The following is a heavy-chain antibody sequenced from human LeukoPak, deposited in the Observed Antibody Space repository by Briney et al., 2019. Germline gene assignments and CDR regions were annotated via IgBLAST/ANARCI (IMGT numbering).Heavy chain of an antibody. V-gene: IGHV4-34*01. CDR1: QGSFSGYH. J-gene: IGHJ4*02. CDR2: IYSSGNT. D-gene: IGHD3-3*01. Sequence: SETLSLTCAVYQGSFSGYHFSWIRQAPGKGLEWIGEIYSSGNTNSNPSLKSRVFMSVDSSKKQFSLSLTSVTAADTAVYFCARAGNSNYDSVSRYFDYWGQGIRVTVSS. CDR3: ARAGNSNYDSVSRYFDY.